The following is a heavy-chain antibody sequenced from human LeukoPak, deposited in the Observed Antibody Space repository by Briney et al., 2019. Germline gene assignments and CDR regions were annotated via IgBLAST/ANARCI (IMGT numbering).Heavy chain of an antibody. CDR2: IHTSGST. CDR1: GDSISSGSHY. Sequence: SETLSLTCTVSGDSISSGSHYWSWLRQPAGTGLEWIGRIHTSGSTNYNPSLKSRVTISVDTSKNQFSLSLSSVTAADTAVYYCARENPYSSSGDWFDPWGQGTLVTVSS. D-gene: IGHD6-6*01. V-gene: IGHV4-61*02. CDR3: ARENPYSSSGDWFDP. J-gene: IGHJ5*02.